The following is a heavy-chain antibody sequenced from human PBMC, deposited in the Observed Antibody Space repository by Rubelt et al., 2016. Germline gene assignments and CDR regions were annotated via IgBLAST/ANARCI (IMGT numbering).Heavy chain of an antibody. J-gene: IGHJ6*02. V-gene: IGHV4-4*07. Sequence: QVQLQESGPGLVKPSETLSLTCTVSGGAISTYYWNWIRQPAGKGLEWIGRIYTSGSTNYNPSLKSRVTLSVDTSKNQFSLKLSVVTAADTAVYYCARTDDILTSDVWGQGTTVTVSS. CDR2: IYTSGST. CDR3: ARTDDILTSDV. D-gene: IGHD3-9*01. CDR1: GGAISTYY.